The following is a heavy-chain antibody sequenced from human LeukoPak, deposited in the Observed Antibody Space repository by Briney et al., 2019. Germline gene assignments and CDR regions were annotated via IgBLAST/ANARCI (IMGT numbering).Heavy chain of an antibody. V-gene: IGHV3-21*04. J-gene: IGHJ6*03. CDR2: ISSSSSYI. D-gene: IGHD3-10*01. CDR1: GFTFSSYS. CDR3: AKSRGWGFGELLSNPYYYMDV. Sequence: GGSLRLSCAASGFTFSSYSMNWVRQAPGKGLEWVSSISSSSSYIYYADSVKGRFTISRDNAKNSLYLQMNSLRAEDTAVYYCAKSRGWGFGELLSNPYYYMDVWGKGTTVTVSS.